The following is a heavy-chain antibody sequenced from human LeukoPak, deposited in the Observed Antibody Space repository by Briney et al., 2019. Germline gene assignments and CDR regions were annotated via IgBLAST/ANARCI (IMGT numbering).Heavy chain of an antibody. CDR1: GGSFSDYY. J-gene: IGHJ4*02. CDR2: INHSGST. V-gene: IGHV4-34*01. Sequence: SETLSLTCAVYGGSFSDYYWSWIRQPPGKGLEWIGEINHSGSTNYNPSLKSRVTISVDTSKNQFSLKLSSVTAADTAVYYCARGLLWFGRINYFDYWGQGTLVTVSS. CDR3: ARGLLWFGRINYFDY. D-gene: IGHD3-10*01.